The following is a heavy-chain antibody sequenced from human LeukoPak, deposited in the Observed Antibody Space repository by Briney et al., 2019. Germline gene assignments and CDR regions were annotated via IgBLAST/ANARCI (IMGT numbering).Heavy chain of an antibody. D-gene: IGHD1-1*01. CDR1: GYTFTTYY. CDR2: IHPNRGDT. V-gene: IGHV1-2*02. CDR3: ARKNWHCDY. J-gene: IGHJ4*02. Sequence: ASVKVSCEASGYTFTTYYMHWVRQVSGQGLEWLGWIHPNRGDTTYSEKFRGRVTMTRDTSITTVYMELSSLRSDDTAVYVCARKNWHCDYWGQGTLVTVSS.